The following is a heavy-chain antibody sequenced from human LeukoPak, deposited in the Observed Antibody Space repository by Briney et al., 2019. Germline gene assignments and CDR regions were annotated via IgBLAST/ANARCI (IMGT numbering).Heavy chain of an antibody. D-gene: IGHD4-17*01. CDR3: SRDYWDYGDYFSDY. J-gene: IGHJ4*02. V-gene: IGHV3-7*01. Sequence: GGSLRLSCAASGFTFTSYWMSWVRQAPGKGLEWLANIRQDGSEKYYVDSVRGRFTISRDNARNSMFLQMNSLRAEDTAMYYCSRDYWDYGDYFSDYWGQGTLVTVSS. CDR1: GFTFTSYW. CDR2: IRQDGSEK.